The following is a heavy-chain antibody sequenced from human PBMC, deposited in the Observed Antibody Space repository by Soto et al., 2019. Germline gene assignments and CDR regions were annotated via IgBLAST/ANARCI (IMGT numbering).Heavy chain of an antibody. CDR3: ARARYSSSWYYYYGMDV. J-gene: IGHJ6*02. CDR2: INPNSGGT. CDR1: GYTFTVYY. Sequence: ASVKVSCTASGYTFTVYYMHRVRQAPGQGLEWMGWINPNSGGTNYAQKFQGWVTMTRDTSISTAYMELSRLRSDDTAVYYCARARYSSSWYYYYGMDVWGQGTTVTVSS. D-gene: IGHD6-13*01. V-gene: IGHV1-2*04.